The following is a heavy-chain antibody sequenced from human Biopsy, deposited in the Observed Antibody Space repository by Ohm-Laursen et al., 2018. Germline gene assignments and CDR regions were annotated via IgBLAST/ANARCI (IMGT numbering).Heavy chain of an antibody. CDR3: ARRRPIDY. Sequence: SLRLSCAASGFTFSDFYMSWIRQAPGKGLEWISCISAAGPAMFYADSVRGRFTISRDNANNLLYLQMDSLRAEDTAVYYCARRRPIDYWGQGILVTVSS. V-gene: IGHV3-11*01. CDR1: GFTFSDFY. J-gene: IGHJ4*02. CDR2: ISAAGPAM.